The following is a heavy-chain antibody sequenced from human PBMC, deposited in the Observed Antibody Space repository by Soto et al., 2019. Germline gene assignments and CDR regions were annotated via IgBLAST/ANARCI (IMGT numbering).Heavy chain of an antibody. CDR2: IYATGTT. CDR1: GGSINNNF. J-gene: IGHJ5*02. D-gene: IGHD1-1*01. CDR3: VRDGTKTLRDWFDP. Sequence: SETLSLTCVVSGGSINNNFWSWVRQPPGKGLEWIGRIYATGTTDYNPSLKSRVMMSVDTSKKQFSLKLRSVTAADTAVYYCVRDGTKTLRDWFDPWGQGISVNVSS. V-gene: IGHV4-4*07.